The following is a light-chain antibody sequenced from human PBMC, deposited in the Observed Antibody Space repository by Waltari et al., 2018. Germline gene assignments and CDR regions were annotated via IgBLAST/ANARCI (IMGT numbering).Light chain of an antibody. J-gene: IGKJ1*01. V-gene: IGKV3-20*01. Sequence: IVLTQSPGTLSLSPGERATLSCRASQRVSRYLAWYQQRPGQAPRLLIYAASTRATGIPDRFSGSGYGTDFTLTLSRLEPEDFAVYYCQNHERLPATFGQGTKVEIK. CDR1: QRVSRY. CDR3: QNHERLPAT. CDR2: AAS.